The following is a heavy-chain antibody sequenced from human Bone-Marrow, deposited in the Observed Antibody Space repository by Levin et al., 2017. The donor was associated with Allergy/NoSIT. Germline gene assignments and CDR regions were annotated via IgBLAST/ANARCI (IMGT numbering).Heavy chain of an antibody. CDR1: GFSFSSYW. Sequence: QTGGSLRLSCAASGFSFSSYWMSWVRQAPGKGLEWVANIKTDGSEKYYVDSVKGRFTISRDNAKNSLNLQMNSLRAEDTAVYYCARGGYDGDYLSDYWGQGTVVTVSS. V-gene: IGHV3-7*04. CDR3: ARGGYDGDYLSDY. CDR2: IKTDGSEK. D-gene: IGHD4-17*01. J-gene: IGHJ4*02.